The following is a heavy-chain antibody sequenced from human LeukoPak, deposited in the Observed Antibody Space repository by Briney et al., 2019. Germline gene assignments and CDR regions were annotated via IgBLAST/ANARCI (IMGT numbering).Heavy chain of an antibody. J-gene: IGHJ5*02. CDR3: ARHSSPKPFDP. D-gene: IGHD3-10*01. CDR1: GGSIGRFY. CDR2: IYYTGST. V-gene: IGHV4-59*08. Sequence: PSETLSPTCTVSGGSIGRFYWSWIRQPPGKGLEWIGYIYYTGSTNYNPSLKSRVTISVDTSKNQFSLKLRSVTAADTAVYYCARHSSPKPFDPWGQGTLVTVSS.